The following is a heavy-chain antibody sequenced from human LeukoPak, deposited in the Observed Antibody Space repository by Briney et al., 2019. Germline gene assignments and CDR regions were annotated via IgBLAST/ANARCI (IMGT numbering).Heavy chain of an antibody. D-gene: IGHD3-3*01. CDR3: ARDSFTISYYYGMDV. V-gene: IGHV3-21*01. CDR1: GFTFSSYS. Sequence: GGSLRLSCAASGFTFSSYSMNWVRQAPGKGLEWVSSISSSSSYIYYADSVKGRFTISRDNSKNTLYLQMNSLRAEDTAVYYCARDSFTISYYYGMDVWGQGTTVTVSS. J-gene: IGHJ6*02. CDR2: ISSSSSYI.